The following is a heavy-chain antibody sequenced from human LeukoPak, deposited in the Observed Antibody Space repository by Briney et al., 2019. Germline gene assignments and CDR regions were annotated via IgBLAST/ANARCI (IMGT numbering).Heavy chain of an antibody. CDR1: GFTFSSYA. V-gene: IGHV3-23*01. D-gene: IGHD6-19*01. CDR3: AKYPYSSGPYNWFDP. Sequence: GGSLRLSCAASGFTFSSYAMTWVRQAPGKGLEWVSAISGSGDDTYYTDSIKGRFTISRDNSKNTLYLQMNSLGAEDTAVYYCAKYPYSSGPYNWFDPWGQGTLVTVSS. CDR2: ISGSGDDT. J-gene: IGHJ5*02.